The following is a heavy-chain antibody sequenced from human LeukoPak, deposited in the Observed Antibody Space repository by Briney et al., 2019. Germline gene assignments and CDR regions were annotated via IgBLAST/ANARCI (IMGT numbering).Heavy chain of an antibody. Sequence: PGGSLRLSCSASGFLFSTYWMSWVRQAPGKGLEWVASINEDGSEKYYVDSVKGRFTISRDNAKNSLYVEMNSLRGEDTAVYYCAGGHYGDYAWGQGTLVTVSS. D-gene: IGHD4-17*01. CDR1: GFLFSTYW. V-gene: IGHV3-7*01. CDR3: AGGHYGDYA. J-gene: IGHJ5*02. CDR2: INEDGSEK.